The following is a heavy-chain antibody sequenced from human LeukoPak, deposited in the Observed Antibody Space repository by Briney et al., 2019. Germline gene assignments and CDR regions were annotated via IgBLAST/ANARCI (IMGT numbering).Heavy chain of an antibody. CDR3: ARDGAWSGPFDY. D-gene: IGHD3-3*01. Sequence: PGGSLRLSCAASGFTFSDYSMNWVRQAPGKGLEDLSYINSDGKTTWYADSVKGRFTASRDNAKNSLYLQMNSLRVEDTAVYYCARDGAWSGPFDYWGQGTLVTVSS. J-gene: IGHJ4*02. CDR2: INSDGKTT. CDR1: GFTFSDYS. V-gene: IGHV3-48*01.